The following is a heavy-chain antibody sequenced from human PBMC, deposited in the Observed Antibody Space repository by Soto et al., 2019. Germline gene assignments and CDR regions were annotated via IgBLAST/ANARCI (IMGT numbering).Heavy chain of an antibody. J-gene: IGHJ4*02. CDR2: INHSGNT. CDR1: GKSLSGYY. CDR3: ARHHVRGRTIAGAAEF. Sequence: SETLSLNCAVYGKSLSGYYWSWIRQPPGKALEWIGEINHSGNTNYNPSLKSRVTISVDTSKNQLFLNLSSVTAADTAMYYCARHHVRGRTIAGAAEFWGQGTLVTVSS. V-gene: IGHV4-34*01. D-gene: IGHD1-26*01.